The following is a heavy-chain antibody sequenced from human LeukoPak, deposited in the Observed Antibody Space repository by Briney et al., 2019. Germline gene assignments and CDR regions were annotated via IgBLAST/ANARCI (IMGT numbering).Heavy chain of an antibody. J-gene: IGHJ4*02. CDR3: QSRYLEWLLEY. V-gene: IGHV4-39*01. Sequence: SETLSLTCTVSGGSINSNNYYWGWIRQPPGMGLEWIGSIYSSGSAYYNPSLKSRVTISVDTSKNQFSLRLSSVTAADTAVYYCQSRYLEWLLEYWGQGTLVTVSS. D-gene: IGHD3-3*01. CDR2: IYSSGSA. CDR1: GGSINSNNYY.